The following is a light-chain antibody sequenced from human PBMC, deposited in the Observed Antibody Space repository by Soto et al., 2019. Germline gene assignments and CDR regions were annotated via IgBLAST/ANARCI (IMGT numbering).Light chain of an antibody. CDR3: QQYNSYSGT. CDR1: QSISSW. CDR2: DAS. J-gene: IGKJ1*01. V-gene: IGKV1-5*01. Sequence: GDRVTITCRASQSISSWLAWYQQKPGKAPKLLIYDASSLESGVPSRFSGSGSGTEFTLTISSLQPDDFATYYCQQYNSYSGTFGQGTKVDIK.